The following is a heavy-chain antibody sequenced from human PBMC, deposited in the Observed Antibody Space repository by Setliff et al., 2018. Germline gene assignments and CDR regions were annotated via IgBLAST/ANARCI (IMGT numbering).Heavy chain of an antibody. Sequence: GVLRLSCAASGFSFNNYYMTWVRQAPGKGLEWISGISRDTDYTYYAESVKGRFTIFRDNAKNSVYLQMNRLRAEDTAVYYCARISRLYTSSWDDYWGRGTLVTVSS. D-gene: IGHD6-13*01. J-gene: IGHJ4*02. CDR2: ISRDTDYT. CDR1: GFSFNNYY. CDR3: ARISRLYTSSWDDY. V-gene: IGHV3-21*01.